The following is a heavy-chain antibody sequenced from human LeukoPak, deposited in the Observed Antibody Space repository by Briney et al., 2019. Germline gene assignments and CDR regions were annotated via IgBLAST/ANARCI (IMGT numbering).Heavy chain of an antibody. CDR3: ARGRRRWLQLGPRIDL. D-gene: IGHD5-24*01. J-gene: IGHJ2*01. CDR1: GRSLSGYY. CDR2: INHSGST. Sequence: PSETLSPTCALYGRSLSGYYWGWIRQPPGEGPEWVGEINHSGSTNNNASLNSRVTISVDTSKNQFSLKLSCVTAADTAVYYCARGRRRWLQLGPRIDLWGRGTPVTVSS. V-gene: IGHV4-34*01.